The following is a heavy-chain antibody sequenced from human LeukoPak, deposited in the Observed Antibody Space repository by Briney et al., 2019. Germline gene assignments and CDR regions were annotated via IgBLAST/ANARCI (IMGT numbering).Heavy chain of an antibody. Sequence: PGGSLRLSCAASGFTFSRYSMNWVRQAPGKGLEWVSSISSSSSYIYYADSVKGRFTISRDNAKNSLYLQMNSLRAEDTAVYYCAREGESAGTRFDFDYWGQGTLVTVSS. CDR3: AREGESAGTRFDFDY. CDR1: GFTFSRYS. V-gene: IGHV3-21*01. D-gene: IGHD6-19*01. J-gene: IGHJ4*02. CDR2: ISSSSSYI.